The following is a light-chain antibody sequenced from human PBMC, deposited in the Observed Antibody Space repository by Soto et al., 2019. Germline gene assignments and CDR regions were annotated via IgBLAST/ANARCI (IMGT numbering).Light chain of an antibody. J-gene: IGLJ2*01. CDR1: SGSVSTSYY. CDR2: STN. Sequence: QAVLTQEPSFSVSPGGTVTLTCGLSSGSVSTSYYPSWYQQTPGQAPRTLIYSTNTRSSGVPDRFSGSILGNKAALTITGAQADDESDYYCVLYMGSGPYVVFGGGTKLTVL. CDR3: VLYMGSGPYVV. V-gene: IGLV8-61*01.